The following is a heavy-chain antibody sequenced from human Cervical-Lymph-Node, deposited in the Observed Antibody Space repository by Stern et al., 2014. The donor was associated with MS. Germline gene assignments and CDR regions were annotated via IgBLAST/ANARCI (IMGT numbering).Heavy chain of an antibody. CDR1: GFTFSSYS. J-gene: IGHJ4*02. V-gene: IGHV3-21*01. D-gene: IGHD3-10*01. CDR2: ISSSSSYI. Sequence: EVQLVESGGGLVKPGGSLRLSCAASGFTFSSYSMIWVRQAPGQGLEWVSSISSSSSYIYYADSVKGRFTISREQAKNSLYLQMNSLRAEDTAVYYCARDPITMVRGVIYWGQGTLVTVSS. CDR3: ARDPITMVRGVIY.